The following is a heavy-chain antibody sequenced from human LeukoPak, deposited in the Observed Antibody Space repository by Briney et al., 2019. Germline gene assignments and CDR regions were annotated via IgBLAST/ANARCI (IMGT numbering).Heavy chain of an antibody. Sequence: SETLSLTCAVYGGSFSGYYWSWIRQPPVKGLEWIGEINHSGSTNYNPSLKSRVTISVDTSKNQFSLKLSSVTAADTAVYYCARGGWGTDYWGQGTLVTVSS. D-gene: IGHD3-16*01. CDR1: GGSFSGYY. CDR2: INHSGST. J-gene: IGHJ4*02. V-gene: IGHV4-34*01. CDR3: ARGGWGTDY.